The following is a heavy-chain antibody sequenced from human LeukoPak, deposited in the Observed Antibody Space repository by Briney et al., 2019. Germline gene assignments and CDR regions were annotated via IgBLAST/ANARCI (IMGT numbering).Heavy chain of an antibody. Sequence: PSETLSLTCAVYGGSFSGYYWSWIRQPPGKGLEWIGEINHSGSTNYNPSLKSRVTISVDTSKNQFSLKLSSVTAADTAVYYCARLVVTYSYYFDYWGQGTLVTVSS. CDR3: ARLVVTYSYYFDY. CDR1: GGSFSGYY. D-gene: IGHD2-15*01. V-gene: IGHV4-34*01. J-gene: IGHJ4*02. CDR2: INHSGST.